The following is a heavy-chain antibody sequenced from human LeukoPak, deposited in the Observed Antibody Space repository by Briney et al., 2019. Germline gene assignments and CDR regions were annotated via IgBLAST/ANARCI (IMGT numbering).Heavy chain of an antibody. V-gene: IGHV3-23*01. D-gene: IGHD5-18*01. CDR2: ISGSGGST. CDR3: ARPNTAMGLSDLDY. CDR1: GYSISSGYY. Sequence: ETLSLTCSVSGYSISSGYYWGWIRQPPGKGLEWVSAISGSGGSTYYADSVKGRFTISRDNSKNTLYLQMNSLRAEDTAVYYCARPNTAMGLSDLDYWGQGTLVTVSS. J-gene: IGHJ4*02.